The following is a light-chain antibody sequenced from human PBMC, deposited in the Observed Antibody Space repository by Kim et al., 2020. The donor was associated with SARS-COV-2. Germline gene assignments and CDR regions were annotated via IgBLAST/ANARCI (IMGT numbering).Light chain of an antibody. CDR3: QSIDSSGTYPLL. CDR1: ALPKQY. Sequence: PGQTARMTCSGDALPKQYAYWYQQKPGQAPVLLIYKDSERPSGIPERFSGSSSGRTVTLTISGVQAEDEADYYCQSIDSSGTYPLLFGGGTQLTVL. CDR2: KDS. J-gene: IGLJ2*01. V-gene: IGLV3-25*03.